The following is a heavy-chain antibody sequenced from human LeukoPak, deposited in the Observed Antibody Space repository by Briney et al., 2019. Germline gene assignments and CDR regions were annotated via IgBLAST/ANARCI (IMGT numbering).Heavy chain of an antibody. D-gene: IGHD4-23*01. CDR2: FYSGGRT. V-gene: IGHV3-53*01. Sequence: GGSLRLSCIASGLSVSSNYLSWLRQAPGKGLDWVSVFYSGGRTYYADSVKGRSTISRDNSKNTLYLQMDSLRTEDTAVYYCARHDRGGATVDSDYYYYMDVWGKGTAVTVSS. J-gene: IGHJ6*03. CDR1: GLSVSSNY. CDR3: ARHDRGGATVDSDYYYYMDV.